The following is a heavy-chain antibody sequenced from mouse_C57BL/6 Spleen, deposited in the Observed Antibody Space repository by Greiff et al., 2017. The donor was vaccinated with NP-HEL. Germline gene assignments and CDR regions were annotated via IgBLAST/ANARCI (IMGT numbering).Heavy chain of an antibody. CDR2: IDPSDSYT. J-gene: IGHJ4*01. CDR3: ARSGYYDYEDAMDY. CDR1: GYTFTSYW. D-gene: IGHD2-4*01. V-gene: IGHV1-69*01. Sequence: QVQLQQPGAELVMPGASVKLSCKASGYTFTSYWMHWVKQRPGQGLEWIGEIDPSDSYTNYNQKFKGKSTLTVDKSSSTAYMQLSSLTSEDSAVYYCARSGYYDYEDAMDYWGQGTSVTVAS.